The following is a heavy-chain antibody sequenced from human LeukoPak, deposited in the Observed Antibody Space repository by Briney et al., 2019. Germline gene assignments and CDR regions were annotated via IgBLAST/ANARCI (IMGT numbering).Heavy chain of an antibody. J-gene: IGHJ5*02. CDR1: GGTFSSYA. CDR3: ARDRICSGGRCSSGWFDP. V-gene: IGHV1-69*13. CDR2: IIPISGTA. Sequence: SVRVSCKASGGTFSSYAISSGRQAAGQGLEGMGGIIPISGTANYAQKFQGRVTITADESTTPDYMELSSLSSADTAVYYCARDRICSGGRCSSGWFDPWGQGTLVPVSS. D-gene: IGHD2-15*01.